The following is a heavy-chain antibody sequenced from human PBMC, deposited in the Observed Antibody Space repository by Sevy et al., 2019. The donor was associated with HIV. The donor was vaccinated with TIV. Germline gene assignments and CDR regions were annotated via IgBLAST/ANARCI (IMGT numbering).Heavy chain of an antibody. CDR3: ARAMEYSSSWDWFDP. Sequence: ASVKVSCKASGYTFTSYDINWVRQATGQGLEWMGWMNPNSGNTGYAQKFQGRVTMTRNTSISTAYMELSSLRSEDTVVYYCARAMEYSSSWDWFDPWGQGTLVTVSS. D-gene: IGHD6-13*01. V-gene: IGHV1-8*01. CDR1: GYTFTSYD. CDR2: MNPNSGNT. J-gene: IGHJ5*02.